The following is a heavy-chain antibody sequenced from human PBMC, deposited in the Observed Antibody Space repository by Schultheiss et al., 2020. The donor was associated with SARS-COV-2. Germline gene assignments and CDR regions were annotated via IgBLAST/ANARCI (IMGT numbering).Heavy chain of an antibody. CDR1: GGSFSGYY. J-gene: IGHJ4*02. V-gene: IGHV4-34*01. CDR2: INHSGST. CDR3: ARGGPMIVPPGY. D-gene: IGHD3-22*01. Sequence: SETLSLTCAVYGGSFSGYYWSWIRQPPGKGLEWIGEINHSGSTNYNPSLKSRVTISVDTSKNQFSLKLSSVTAADTAVYYCARGGPMIVPPGYWGQGTLVTVSS.